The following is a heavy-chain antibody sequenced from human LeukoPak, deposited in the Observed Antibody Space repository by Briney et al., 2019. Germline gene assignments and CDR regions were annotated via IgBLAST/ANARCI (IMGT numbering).Heavy chain of an antibody. V-gene: IGHV3-30*02. CDR3: AKDRCSNGVGCYYYMDV. CDR2: IKYDGSNE. D-gene: IGHD2-8*01. J-gene: IGHJ6*03. CDR1: RVTFSSYG. Sequence: GGSLRHSCAASRVTFSSYGTHWVRQAPGKGLEWVAYIKYDGSNEQYADSVKGRFSISRDSSKNILYLQMNSLRAEDTAVYYCAKDRCSNGVGCYYYMDVWGKGTTVTISS.